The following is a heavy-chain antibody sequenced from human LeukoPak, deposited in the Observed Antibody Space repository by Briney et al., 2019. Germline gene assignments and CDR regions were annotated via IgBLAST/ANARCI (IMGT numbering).Heavy chain of an antibody. CDR3: AKDWRGYCSGGSCYLDYYYYYYMDV. V-gene: IGHV3-30*02. D-gene: IGHD2-15*01. CDR1: GFTFSSYG. J-gene: IGHJ6*03. Sequence: GGSLRLSCAASGFTFSSYGMHWVRQAPGKGLEWVAFIRHDGSNKYYADSVKGRFTISRDNSKNTLYLQMHSLKAEDTAVYYCAKDWRGYCSGGSCYLDYYYYYYMDVWGKGTTVTVSS. CDR2: IRHDGSNK.